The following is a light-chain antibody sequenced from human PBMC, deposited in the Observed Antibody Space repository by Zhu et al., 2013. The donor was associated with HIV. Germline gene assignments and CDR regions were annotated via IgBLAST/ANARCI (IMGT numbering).Light chain of an antibody. CDR1: ENIRGN. CDR2: GAS. Sequence: EIVLTQSPATLSLSPGERVTLSCRASENIRGNLAWYQQKPGQAPRLFIYGASTRATGIPDRFSGSGSGTEFTLTISSLQSEDFAFYYCQQYNNWPITFGQGARLQIK. J-gene: IGKJ5*01. V-gene: IGKV3-15*01. CDR3: QQYNNWPIT.